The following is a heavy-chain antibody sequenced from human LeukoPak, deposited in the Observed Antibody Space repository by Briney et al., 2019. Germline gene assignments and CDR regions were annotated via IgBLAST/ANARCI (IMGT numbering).Heavy chain of an antibody. CDR1: GYSFTTYS. Sequence: GESLKISCKTSGYSFTTYSIGWVRQMPGTGLEWVGAVYPDDSDTTYSPSFQGQVVISADRSIRTAYLQWNTLKTSDTAMYYCVRQRGASGTINHFDPWGQGTLVTVSS. D-gene: IGHD3-10*01. V-gene: IGHV5-51*01. CDR3: VRQRGASGTINHFDP. J-gene: IGHJ5*02. CDR2: VYPDDSDT.